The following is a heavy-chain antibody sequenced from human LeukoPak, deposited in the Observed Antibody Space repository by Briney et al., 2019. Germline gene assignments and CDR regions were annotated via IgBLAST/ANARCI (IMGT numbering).Heavy chain of an antibody. J-gene: IGHJ6*02. Sequence: SETLSLTCTVSGGSISSYYWSWIRQPPGKGLEWIGYIYYSGSTNYNPSLKSRVTISVDTSKNQFSLKLSSVTAADTAVYYCARDITYYGMDIWGQGTTVTVSS. D-gene: IGHD3-10*01. CDR3: ARDITYYGMDI. V-gene: IGHV4-59*01. CDR2: IYYSGST. CDR1: GGSISSYY.